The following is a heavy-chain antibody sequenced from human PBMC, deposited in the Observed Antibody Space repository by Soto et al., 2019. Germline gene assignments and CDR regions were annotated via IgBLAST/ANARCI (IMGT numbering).Heavy chain of an antibody. Sequence: HVTLKESGPVLVKPTETLTLTCTVSGFSLSNGKVGVSWIRQPPGKALEWLAHIFSNDEKSYRTSLKSRLTTSEDTSKSQMVLTMTNVDPVDTATYYCARILFGRSVAGGYFYMDVWGKGTTVTVSS. CDR3: ARILFGRSVAGGYFYMDV. D-gene: IGHD6-19*01. CDR2: IFSNDEK. J-gene: IGHJ6*03. CDR1: GFSLSNGKVG. V-gene: IGHV2-26*01.